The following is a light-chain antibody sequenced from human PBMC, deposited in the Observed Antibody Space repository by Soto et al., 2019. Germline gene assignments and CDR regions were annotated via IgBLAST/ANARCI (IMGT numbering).Light chain of an antibody. J-gene: IGKJ1*01. CDR1: QSVLYNPNNKTY. CDR3: HQYASSPWT. CDR2: WAS. Sequence: DIVMTQSPDSLTVSLGERATINCKSSQSVLYNPNNKTYLAWFQQKPGQPPKLLIYWASNRESGVPDGFSGSGSGTDFALTISSLQAEDVAVYYCHQYASSPWTFGQGTKVEI. V-gene: IGKV4-1*01.